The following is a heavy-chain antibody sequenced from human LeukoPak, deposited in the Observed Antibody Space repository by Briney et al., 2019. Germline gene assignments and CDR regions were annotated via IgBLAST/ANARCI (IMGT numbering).Heavy chain of an antibody. V-gene: IGHV4-30-4*01. CDR3: AREDYYDSSGTLDH. CDR1: GGSISSGDYY. D-gene: IGHD3-22*01. J-gene: IGHJ4*02. Sequence: PSETLFLTCTVSGGSISSGDYYWSWIRQPPGKGLEWIGYIYYSGSTYYNPSLKSRVTISVDTSKNQFSLKLSSVTAADTAVYYCAREDYYDSSGTLDHWGQGTLVTVSS. CDR2: IYYSGST.